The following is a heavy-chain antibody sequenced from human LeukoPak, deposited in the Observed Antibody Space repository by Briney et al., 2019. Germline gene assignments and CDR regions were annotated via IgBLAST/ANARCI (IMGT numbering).Heavy chain of an antibody. CDR1: GLSFSSFA. CDR2: SMKGTGET. V-gene: IGHV3-21*01. J-gene: IGHJ4*02. CDR3: ARDYVTMAPDY. Sequence: GGSLRLSCAASGLSFSSFAMSWVRQAPARGLEWLSSMKGTGETFYADSVRGRFVISRDDAKSSLYLQMSSLRAEDTAVYYCARDYVTMAPDYGGLGTLVTVSS. D-gene: IGHD3-10*02.